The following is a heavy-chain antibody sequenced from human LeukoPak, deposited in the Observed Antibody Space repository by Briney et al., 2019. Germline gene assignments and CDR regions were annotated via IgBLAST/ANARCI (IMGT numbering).Heavy chain of an antibody. V-gene: IGHV3-23*01. J-gene: IGHJ4*02. Sequence: GSLRLSCAASGFTFSRYAMSWVRQAPGKGLEWVSAITGGGGTTYYADSVKGRFTISRDNSKNTLFLQMNSLRAEDTAVYYCAKDSGSSGWFFDYWGQGTLVTVSS. CDR2: ITGGGGTT. D-gene: IGHD6-19*01. CDR3: AKDSGSSGWFFDY. CDR1: GFTFSRYA.